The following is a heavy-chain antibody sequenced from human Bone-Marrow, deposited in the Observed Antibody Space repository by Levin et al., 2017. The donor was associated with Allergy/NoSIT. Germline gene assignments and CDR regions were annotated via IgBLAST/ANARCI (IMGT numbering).Heavy chain of an antibody. CDR1: GGSFSGYY. CDR2: INHSGST. D-gene: IGHD3-22*01. Sequence: SETLSLTCAVYGGSFSGYYWSWIRQPPGKGLEWIGEINHSGSTNYNPSLKSRVTISVDTSKNQFSLKLSSVTAADTAVYYCARGNPTYYYDSSGYYVSRHYYYYGMDVWGQGTTVTVSS. J-gene: IGHJ6*02. CDR3: ARGNPTYYYDSSGYYVSRHYYYYGMDV. V-gene: IGHV4-34*01.